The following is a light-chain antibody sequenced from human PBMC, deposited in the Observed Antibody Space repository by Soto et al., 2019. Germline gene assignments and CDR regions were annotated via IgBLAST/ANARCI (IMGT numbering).Light chain of an antibody. V-gene: IGKV1-39*01. CDR1: QSISNH. CDR2: AAS. Sequence: IQFTQSPCFLSASVGDRVIITFLSSQSISNHLNWYQQKPGKAPKLLIFAASSLQSGVPSRFSGSRSGPDFTLTISSLQPEDFATYYCQQSYSSPPTFGQGTKVDI. CDR3: QQSYSSPPT. J-gene: IGKJ1*01.